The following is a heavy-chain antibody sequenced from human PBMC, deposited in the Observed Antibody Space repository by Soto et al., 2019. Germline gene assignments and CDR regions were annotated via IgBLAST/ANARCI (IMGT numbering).Heavy chain of an antibody. J-gene: IGHJ4*02. D-gene: IGHD3-22*01. CDR1: GLPVSTNY. CDR3: AKEYDSSGYYPDY. Sequence: GGSLRLSCVFSGLPVSTNYMSWVRQAPGKGLEWVSRMNMDGNRISYVDSVKGRCTISRDNAKNTFYMEMNSARVEDTAVYYCAKEYDSSGYYPDYWGQGTLVTVSS. CDR2: MNMDGNRI. V-gene: IGHV3-74*01.